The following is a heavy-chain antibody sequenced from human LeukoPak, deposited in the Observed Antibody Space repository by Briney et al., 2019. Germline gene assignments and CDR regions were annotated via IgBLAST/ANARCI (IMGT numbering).Heavy chain of an antibody. CDR3: ARLRAIGYCSGGSCYDTAYYGMDV. D-gene: IGHD2-15*01. Sequence: ASVKVSCKASGYTFTSYAMHWVRQAPGQRLEWMGWINAGNGNTKYSQKFQGRVTITRDTSASTAYMELSSLRSEDTAVYCCARLRAIGYCSGGSCYDTAYYGMDVWGQGTTVTVSS. J-gene: IGHJ6*02. V-gene: IGHV1-3*01. CDR2: INAGNGNT. CDR1: GYTFTSYA.